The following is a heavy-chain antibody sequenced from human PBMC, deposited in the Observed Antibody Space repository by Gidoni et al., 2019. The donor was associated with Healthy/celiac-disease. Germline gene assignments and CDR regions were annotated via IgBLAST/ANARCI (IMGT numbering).Heavy chain of an antibody. D-gene: IGHD5-12*01. J-gene: IGHJ6*03. CDR1: GGTFSSYA. V-gene: IGHV1-69*04. Sequence: EVKKLGSSVKVSCKASGGTFSSYAISWVRQAPGQGLEWMGRIIPILGIANYAQKFQGRVTITADKSTSTAYMELSSLRSEDTAVYYCARDGGYDSSYYYYYMDVWGKGTTVTVSS. CDR2: IIPILGIA. CDR3: ARDGGYDSSYYYYYMDV.